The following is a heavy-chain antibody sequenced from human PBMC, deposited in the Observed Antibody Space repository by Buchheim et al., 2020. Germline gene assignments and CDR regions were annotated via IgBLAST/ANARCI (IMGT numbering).Heavy chain of an antibody. V-gene: IGHV3-23*04. CDR1: GFTFSSYP. D-gene: IGHD4-17*01. CDR3: AKNSVHGDWPEY. J-gene: IGHJ4*02. Sequence: AQLVASGGGVVQPGGSPRLSCAASGFTFSSYPMSWVRQAPGKGLEWVSAISGSGAGTSYAASVKGRFTMYRDNSKNTLYLQMNSLRAEDTAVYYCAKNSVHGDWPEYWGQGTL. CDR2: ISGSGAGT.